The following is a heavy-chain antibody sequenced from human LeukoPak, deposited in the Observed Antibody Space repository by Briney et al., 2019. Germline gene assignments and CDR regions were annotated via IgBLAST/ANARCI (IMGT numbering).Heavy chain of an antibody. CDR1: GASISSSDSY. CDR2: IYDSGST. D-gene: IGHD1-14*01. Sequence: KSSETLSLTCTVSGASISSSDSYWNWIRQPPGKGLEWIGYIYDSGSTSYNPSLKSRVTMSIDTSKNQFSLTLSSVTAADTAVYYCARREGPDKRVFDNWGQGTPVTVSS. CDR3: ARREGPDKRVFDN. J-gene: IGHJ4*02. V-gene: IGHV4-61*05.